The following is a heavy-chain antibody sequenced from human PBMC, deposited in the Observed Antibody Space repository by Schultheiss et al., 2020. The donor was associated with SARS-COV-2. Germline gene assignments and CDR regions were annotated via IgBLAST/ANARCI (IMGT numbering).Heavy chain of an antibody. CDR3: ARGTVTTDWYFDL. CDR1: GFTFSSYA. CDR2: INSDGSST. Sequence: GGSLRLSCAASGFTFSSYAMSWVRQAPGKGLEWVSRINSDGSSTSYADSVKGRFTISRDNSKNTLYLQMNSLRAGDTAVYYCARGTVTTDWYFDLWGRGTLVTVSS. V-gene: IGHV3-74*01. J-gene: IGHJ2*01. D-gene: IGHD4-17*01.